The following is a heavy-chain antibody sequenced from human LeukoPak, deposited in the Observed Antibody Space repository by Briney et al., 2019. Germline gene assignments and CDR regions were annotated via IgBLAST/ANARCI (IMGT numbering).Heavy chain of an antibody. J-gene: IGHJ4*02. Sequence: PGGSLRLSCAASGFTVSRDYMSWVRQAPGKGLEWVSVIYGGDTTYYADSVRGRFTISRDTSKNTLYLQMSSLRAEDTALYYCVKDGYYGSGRYHFDYWGQGTLVTVSS. V-gene: IGHV3-53*05. CDR1: GFTVSRDY. CDR2: IYGGDTT. D-gene: IGHD3-10*01. CDR3: VKDGYYGSGRYHFDY.